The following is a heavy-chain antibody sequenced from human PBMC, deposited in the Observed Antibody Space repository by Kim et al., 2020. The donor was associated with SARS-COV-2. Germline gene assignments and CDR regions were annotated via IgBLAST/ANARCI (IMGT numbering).Heavy chain of an antibody. V-gene: IGHV1-24*01. D-gene: IGHD6-13*01. Sequence: IYAQKFQGRVTMTEDTSTDTAYMELSSLRSEDTAVYYCATVAAAGNYFDYWGQGTLVTVSS. CDR3: ATVAAAGNYFDY. J-gene: IGHJ4*02.